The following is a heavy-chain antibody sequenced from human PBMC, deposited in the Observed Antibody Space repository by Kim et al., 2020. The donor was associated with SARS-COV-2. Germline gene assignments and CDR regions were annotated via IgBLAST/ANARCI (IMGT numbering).Heavy chain of an antibody. V-gene: IGHV7-4-1*02. CDR1: GYTFANYT. J-gene: IGHJ6*02. CDR3: ARSGVMDV. D-gene: IGHD3-10*01. Sequence: ASVKVSCKASGYTFANYTMNWVRQAPGRGLEWMGWINTNTGNPTYAQGFTGRFVFSLDTSVSTAYLQINSLKAEDTVVYYCARSGVMDVWGQGTTVTVSS. CDR2: INTNTGNP.